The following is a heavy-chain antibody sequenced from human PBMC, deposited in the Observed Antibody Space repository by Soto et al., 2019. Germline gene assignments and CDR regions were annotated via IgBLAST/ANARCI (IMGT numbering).Heavy chain of an antibody. D-gene: IGHD3-3*01. CDR1: GGSFSGYY. CDR3: ARDHGTPISGVVIKGTDY. Sequence: SETQPLTSAFYGGSFSGYYWIWIRQPPGKGLEWIGEINHSGSTNYNPSLKSRVTISVDNSKNTLYLQMNSLRAEDTAVYYCARDHGTPISGVVIKGTDYWGQGTPVTVSS. CDR2: INHSGST. V-gene: IGHV4-34*01. J-gene: IGHJ4*02.